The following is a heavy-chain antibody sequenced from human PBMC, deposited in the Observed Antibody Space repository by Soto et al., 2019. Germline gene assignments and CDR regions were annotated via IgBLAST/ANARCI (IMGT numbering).Heavy chain of an antibody. CDR3: ARLQSRYYSASGRMDYYYYYGMDV. CDR2: IYPGDSHT. J-gene: IGHJ6*02. CDR1: GYSFTNFW. V-gene: IGHV5-51*01. D-gene: IGHD3-10*01. Sequence: EVQLLQSGVEVKKPGESLKISCKGSGYSFTNFWIGWVRQMPGKGLELMGIIYPGDSHTRYSPSFRGQVTISVDKSNSSAFMQWSSLKASDTAIYYCARLQSRYYSASGRMDYYYYYGMDVWGQGTTVTVSS.